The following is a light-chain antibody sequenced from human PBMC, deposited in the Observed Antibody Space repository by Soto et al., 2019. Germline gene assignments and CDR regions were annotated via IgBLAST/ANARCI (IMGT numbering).Light chain of an antibody. CDR3: AAWDDSLSGYG. V-gene: IGLV1-44*01. CDR2: SNN. J-gene: IGLJ1*01. CDR1: NSNIGSNT. Sequence: QSVLTQPPSASGTPGQRVTISCSGSNSNIGSNTVNWYQQLPGAAPKLLIYSNNQRPSGVPDRFSGSKSGTSASLAISGLQYEGEADYYCAAWDDSLSGYGFGSGAKVTV.